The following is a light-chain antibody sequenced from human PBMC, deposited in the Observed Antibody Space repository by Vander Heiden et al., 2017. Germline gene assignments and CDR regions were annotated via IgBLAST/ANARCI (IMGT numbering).Light chain of an antibody. CDR3: QQYYRGVG. Sequence: DIVMTQSPDSLAVSLGERATINCKSSQSVLYSSNNKNYLAWYQQKPGQPPKLLIYWASTREPGVPDRFSGSGSGTDFTLTISSLQAEDVAVYYRQQYYRGVGFGQGTKVEIK. V-gene: IGKV4-1*01. CDR1: QSVLYSSNNKNY. J-gene: IGKJ1*01. CDR2: WAS.